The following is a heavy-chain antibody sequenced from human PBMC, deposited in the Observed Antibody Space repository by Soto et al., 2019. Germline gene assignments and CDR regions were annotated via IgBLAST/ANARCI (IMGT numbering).Heavy chain of an antibody. Sequence: QVQLVQSGAEVRKPGSSVKVSCKASGGTFSRLAISWVRQAPGQGLEWMGGIIPIFGTPNHAQKFQGRLTITEDEATSTVHMELSSLRSEDTAIYYCAKARCSSTSCGCDYWGQGTLVTVSS. V-gene: IGHV1-69*01. CDR2: IIPIFGTP. CDR3: AKARCSSTSCGCDY. J-gene: IGHJ4*02. D-gene: IGHD2-2*01. CDR1: GGTFSRLA.